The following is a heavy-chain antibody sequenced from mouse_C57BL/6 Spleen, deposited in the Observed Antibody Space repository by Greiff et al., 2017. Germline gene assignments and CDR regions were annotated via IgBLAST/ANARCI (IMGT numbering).Heavy chain of an antibody. CDR2: INPYNGDT. V-gene: IGHV1-20*01. D-gene: IGHD2-3*01. J-gene: IGHJ4*01. Sequence: EVQLQESGPELVKPGDSVKISCKASGYSFTGYFMNWVMQSHGKSLEWIGRINPYNGDTFYNQKFKGKATLTVDKSSSTAHMELRSLTSEDSAVYYCAREEIYDGYYGYAMDYWGQGTSVTVSS. CDR1: GYSFTGYF. CDR3: AREEIYDGYYGYAMDY.